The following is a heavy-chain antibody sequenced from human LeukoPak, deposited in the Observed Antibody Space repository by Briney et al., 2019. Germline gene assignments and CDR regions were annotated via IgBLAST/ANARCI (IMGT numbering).Heavy chain of an antibody. V-gene: IGHV1-58*01. CDR1: GFTFTTRSA. CDR3: AAPYSSTWFDY. J-gene: IGHJ4*02. CDR2: IVVGSDNT. D-gene: IGHD6-13*01. Sequence: GTSVKVSCQASGFTFTTRSAVQWVRQPRGQRLEWIGWIVVGSDNTNYAQKFQERVTITRDMSTSTAYMELSSLRSEDTAVYYCAAPYSSTWFDYWGQGTLVTVSS.